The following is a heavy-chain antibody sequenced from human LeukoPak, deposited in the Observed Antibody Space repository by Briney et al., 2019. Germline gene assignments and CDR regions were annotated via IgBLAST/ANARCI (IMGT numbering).Heavy chain of an antibody. CDR2: IYHSGST. CDR3: ARDRRIAAAQRAFDI. J-gene: IGHJ3*02. D-gene: IGHD6-13*01. V-gene: IGHV4-4*02. CDR1: GGSISSSNW. Sequence: SETLSLTCAVSGGSISSSNWWSWVRQPPGKGLEWIGEIYHSGSTNYNPSLKSRVTISVDKSKNQFSLKLSSVTAADTAVYYCARDRRIAAAQRAFDIWGQGTMVTVSS.